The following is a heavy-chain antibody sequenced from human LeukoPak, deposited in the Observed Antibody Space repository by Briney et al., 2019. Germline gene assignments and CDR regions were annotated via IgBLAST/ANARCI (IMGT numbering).Heavy chain of an antibody. J-gene: IGHJ3*02. Sequence: SETLSLTCTVSGGSISSYYWSWIRQPAGKGLEWIGRIYTSGSTNYNPSLKSRVTMSVATSKSQFSLKLSSVTAADTAVYYCARSAMVTHAFDIWGQGTMVTVSS. CDR3: ARSAMVTHAFDI. CDR1: GGSISSYY. CDR2: IYTSGST. D-gene: IGHD5-18*01. V-gene: IGHV4-4*07.